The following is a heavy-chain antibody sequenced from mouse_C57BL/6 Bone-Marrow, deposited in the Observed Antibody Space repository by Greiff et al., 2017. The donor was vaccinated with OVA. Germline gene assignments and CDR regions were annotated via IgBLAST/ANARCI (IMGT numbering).Heavy chain of an antibody. V-gene: IGHV1-61*01. CDR1: GYTFTSYW. CDR2: IYPSDSET. CDR3: ARWDGWYFDV. J-gene: IGHJ1*03. D-gene: IGHD4-1*01. Sequence: VQLQQPGAELVRPGSSVKLSCKASGYTFTSYWMDWVKQRPGQGLEWIGNIYPSDSETHYNQKFKDKATLTVDKSSSTAYMQLSSLTSEDSAVYYCARWDGWYFDVWGTGTTVTVSS.